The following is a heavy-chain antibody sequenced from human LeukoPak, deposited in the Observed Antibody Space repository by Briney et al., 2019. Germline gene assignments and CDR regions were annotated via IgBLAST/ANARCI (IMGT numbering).Heavy chain of an antibody. CDR1: GFTFSSYS. Sequence: GGSLRLSCAASGFTFSSYSMNWVRQAPGKGLEWVSSISSSSSYIYYADSVKGRFTISRDNAKNSLYPQMNSLRAEDTAVYYCATLLELLYYFDYWGQGTLVTVSS. J-gene: IGHJ4*02. CDR2: ISSSSSYI. D-gene: IGHD1-7*01. CDR3: ATLLELLYYFDY. V-gene: IGHV3-21*01.